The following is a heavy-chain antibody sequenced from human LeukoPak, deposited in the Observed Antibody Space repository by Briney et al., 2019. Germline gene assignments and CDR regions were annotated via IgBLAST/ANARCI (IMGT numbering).Heavy chain of an antibody. J-gene: IGHJ4*01. CDR2: IDPSGGST. Sequence: ASVTVSCKASGYTFTSYYIVWVRQAPGQGLEWMGRIDPSGGSTSYAQKFQGTVTMTRGTSTSTVYMELSSLISEDTAVYYCARNSGSGFDYWGHGTLVTVSS. CDR3: ARNSGSGFDY. D-gene: IGHD2-15*01. V-gene: IGHV1-46*01. CDR1: GYTFTSYY.